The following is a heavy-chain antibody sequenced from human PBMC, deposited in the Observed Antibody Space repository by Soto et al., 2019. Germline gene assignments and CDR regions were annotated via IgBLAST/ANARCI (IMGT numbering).Heavy chain of an antibody. CDR3: ARDTTGLFDY. Sequence: GVLRLSCAASGFTFSSYSMNWVRQAPGKGLEWVSSISSSSSYIYYADSVKGRFTISRDNAKNSLYLQMNSLRAEDTAVYYCARDTTGLFDYWGQGTLVTVSS. D-gene: IGHD4-17*01. CDR1: GFTFSSYS. CDR2: ISSSSSYI. V-gene: IGHV3-21*01. J-gene: IGHJ4*02.